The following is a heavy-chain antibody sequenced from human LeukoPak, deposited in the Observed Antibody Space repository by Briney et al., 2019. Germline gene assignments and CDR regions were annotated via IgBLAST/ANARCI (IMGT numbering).Heavy chain of an antibody. CDR2: INHSGST. J-gene: IGHJ4*02. D-gene: IGHD3-22*01. V-gene: IGHV4-34*01. CDR3: ARSGGWLLRFDY. Sequence: SETLSLTCAVYGGSFSGYYWSWIRQPPGKGLEWVGEINHSGSTNYNPSLKSRVTISVDTSKNQFSLKLSSVTAADTAVYYCARSGGWLLRFDYWGQGTLVTVFS. CDR1: GGSFSGYY.